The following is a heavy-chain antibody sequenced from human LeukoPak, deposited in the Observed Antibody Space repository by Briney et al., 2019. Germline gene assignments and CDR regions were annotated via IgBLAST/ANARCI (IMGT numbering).Heavy chain of an antibody. J-gene: IGHJ4*02. Sequence: SETLSLTCTVSGGSISSDYWSWIRQPPGKGLEWIGYIYYSGRTYYNPSLKSRITILVDTSKNQFSLKLSSVTAADTAVYYCARGFYSPHYWGQGTLVSVSS. CDR3: ARGFYSPHY. D-gene: IGHD4-11*01. CDR2: IYYSGRT. V-gene: IGHV4-59*01. CDR1: GGSISSDY.